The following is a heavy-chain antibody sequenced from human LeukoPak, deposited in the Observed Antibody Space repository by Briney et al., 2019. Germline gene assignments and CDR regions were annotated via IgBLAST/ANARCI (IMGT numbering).Heavy chain of an antibody. CDR2: ISGSGGST. D-gene: IGHD5-12*01. J-gene: IGHJ4*02. CDR1: GFTFSSYA. Sequence: GGSLRLSCVASGFTFSSYAMNWVRQAPGKGLEWVSVISGSGGSTYYADSVKGRFTISRDNSKNTLYLQMNSLRAEDTAVYYCARRLGYYFDYWGQGTLVTVSS. CDR3: ARRLGYYFDY. V-gene: IGHV3-23*01.